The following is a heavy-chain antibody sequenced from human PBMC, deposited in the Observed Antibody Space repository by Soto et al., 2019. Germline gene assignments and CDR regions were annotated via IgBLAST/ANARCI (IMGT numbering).Heavy chain of an antibody. CDR1: GGTFSSYA. CDR2: IIPIFGTA. Sequence: ASVKVSCKASGGTFSSYAISWVRQAPGQGLEWMGGIIPIFGTANYAQKFQGRVTITADESTSTAYMELSSLRSEDTAVYYCARGDGYNQLDAFDIWGQGTMVT. D-gene: IGHD5-12*01. J-gene: IGHJ3*02. V-gene: IGHV1-69*13. CDR3: ARGDGYNQLDAFDI.